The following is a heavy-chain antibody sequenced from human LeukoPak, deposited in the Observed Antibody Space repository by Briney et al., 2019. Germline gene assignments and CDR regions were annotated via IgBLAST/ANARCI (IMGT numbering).Heavy chain of an antibody. V-gene: IGHV3-21*01. J-gene: IGHJ4*02. D-gene: IGHD2-2*01. CDR3: ARASHLGTSCYSY. CDR2: ISSSSSYI. CDR1: GFTFSSYS. Sequence: GGSLRLSCAASGFTFSSYSMNWVRQAPGKGLEWVSSISSSSSYIYYADSVKGRFTISRDNAKNSLYLQMNSLRAEDTAVYNCARASHLGTSCYSYWGQGTLVTVSS.